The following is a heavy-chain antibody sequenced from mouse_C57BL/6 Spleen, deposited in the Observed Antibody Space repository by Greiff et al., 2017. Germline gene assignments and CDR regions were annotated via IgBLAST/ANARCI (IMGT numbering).Heavy chain of an antibody. V-gene: IGHV1-61*01. Sequence: QVQLQQPGAELVRPGSSVKLSCKASGYTFTSYWMDWVKQRPGQGLEWIGNIYPSDSETHYNQKFKDKATLTVDKSSSTAYMQLSSLTSEDSAVYYCARLWHDYDGYFDVWGTGTTVTVSS. D-gene: IGHD2-4*01. CDR2: IYPSDSET. J-gene: IGHJ1*03. CDR3: ARLWHDYDGYFDV. CDR1: GYTFTSYW.